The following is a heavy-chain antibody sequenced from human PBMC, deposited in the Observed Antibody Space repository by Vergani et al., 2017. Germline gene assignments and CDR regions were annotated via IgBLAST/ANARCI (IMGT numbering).Heavy chain of an antibody. J-gene: IGHJ5*02. CDR3: ARSTAIRNWFDP. D-gene: IGHD5-18*01. CDR1: GGSISSGSYY. Sequence: QVQLQESGPGLVKPSQTLSLTCTVSGGSISSGSYYWSWIRQPAGKGLEWIGRIYTSGSTNYNPSLKSRVTISVDTSKNQFSLKLSSVTAAGTAVYYCARSTAIRNWFDPWGQGTLVTVSS. V-gene: IGHV4-61*02. CDR2: IYTSGST.